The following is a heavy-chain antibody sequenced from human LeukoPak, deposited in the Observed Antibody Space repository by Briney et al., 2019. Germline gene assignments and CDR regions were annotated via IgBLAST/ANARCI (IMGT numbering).Heavy chain of an antibody. CDR1: GFTFSSYA. CDR3: AKDLFTMIVVATNAFDI. J-gene: IGHJ3*02. D-gene: IGHD3-22*01. CDR2: ISGSGGST. Sequence: GGSLRLSCAASGFTFSSYAMSWVRQTPVEGLEWVSVISGSGGSTYYADSVKGRFTISRVNSKNTLYLQMNSLRAEDTAVYYCAKDLFTMIVVATNAFDIWGQGTMVTVSS. V-gene: IGHV3-23*01.